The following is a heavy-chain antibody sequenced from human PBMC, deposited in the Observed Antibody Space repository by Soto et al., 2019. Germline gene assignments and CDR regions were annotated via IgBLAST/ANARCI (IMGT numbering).Heavy chain of an antibody. V-gene: IGHV1-69*02. J-gene: IGHJ5*02. Sequence: SVKVSCKASGGTFSSYTISWVRQAPGQGLEWMGRIIANNGKADYAQKFQGRVTMTTDTSTSTAYMELRSLRSEDTAVYYCARYVGGDYGTNWFDPWGQGTLVTVSS. CDR2: IIANNGKA. D-gene: IGHD2-21*02. CDR1: GGTFSSYT. CDR3: ARYVGGDYGTNWFDP.